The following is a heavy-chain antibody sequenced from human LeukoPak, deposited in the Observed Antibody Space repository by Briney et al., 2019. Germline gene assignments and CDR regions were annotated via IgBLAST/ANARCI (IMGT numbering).Heavy chain of an antibody. CDR3: ARAAGGYTYYDY. V-gene: IGHV4-39*07. D-gene: IGHD5-12*01. J-gene: IGHJ4*02. CDR2: IYYSGST. Sequence: SETLSLTCTVSGGSISSSSYYWGWIRQPPGKGLKWIGSIYYSGSTYYNPSLKNRVTISVDTPKNQFSLKLSSVTAADTAVYYCARAAGGYTYYDYWGQGTLVTVSS. CDR1: GGSISSSSYY.